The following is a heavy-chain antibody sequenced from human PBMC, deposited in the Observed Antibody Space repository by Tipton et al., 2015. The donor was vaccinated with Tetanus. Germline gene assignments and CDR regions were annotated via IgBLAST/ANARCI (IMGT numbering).Heavy chain of an antibody. D-gene: IGHD3-22*01. Sequence: TLSLTCAVSGGAFSGYYWSWIRQSPGEGLEWIGAINHSGGTNYNPSLRSRVTVSIDTSQKQVSLKLSSVTAADTAVYYCARPRGYSSGYFYYWGLGTLVTVSS. J-gene: IGHJ4*02. CDR3: ARPRGYSSGYFYY. CDR1: GGAFSGYY. V-gene: IGHV4-34*01. CDR2: INHSGGT.